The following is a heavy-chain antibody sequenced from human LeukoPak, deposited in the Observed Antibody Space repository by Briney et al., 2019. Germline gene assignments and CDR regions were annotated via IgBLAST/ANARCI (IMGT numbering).Heavy chain of an antibody. J-gene: IGHJ6*02. CDR1: GYSISNGYY. CDR2: VYHRGNT. Sequence: PSETLSLTCTVSGYSISNGYYWGWIRQPPGKGLEWIGSVYHRGNTYYNPSLKSRVTISADASKNQFSLQLTSVTAADTAVYYCARDTYYGDYGMDVWGQGTTVTVSS. V-gene: IGHV4-38-2*02. CDR3: ARDTYYGDYGMDV. D-gene: IGHD4-17*01.